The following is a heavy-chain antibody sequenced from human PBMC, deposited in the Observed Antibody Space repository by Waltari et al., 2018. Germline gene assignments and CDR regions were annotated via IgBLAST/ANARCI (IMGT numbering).Heavy chain of an antibody. J-gene: IGHJ4*02. CDR2: IISSSSTI. Sequence: VQLVESGGGLVQPGGSRRLSCAGSGFTSSRYIMHWVRQAPGKGREWVSYIISSSSTIYYADSVKGRFTISRDNAKNSLYLQMNSLRAEDTAVYYCARSEDGLNDYWGQGTLVTVSS. CDR1: GFTSSRYI. CDR3: ARSEDGLNDY. V-gene: IGHV3-48*04. D-gene: IGHD2-15*01.